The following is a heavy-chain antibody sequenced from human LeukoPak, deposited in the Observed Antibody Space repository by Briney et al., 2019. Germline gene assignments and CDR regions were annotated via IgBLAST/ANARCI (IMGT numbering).Heavy chain of an antibody. V-gene: IGHV3-11*04. CDR3: ARGLAAAGTLGEFDY. CDR1: GFTFSDYY. CDR2: ISSSGSTI. Sequence: GGSLRLSCAASGFTFSDYYMTWIRQAPGKGLEWVSYISSSGSTIYYADSVKGRFTISRDNAKNSLYLQMNSLGAEDTAVYYCARGLAAAGTLGEFDYWGQGTLVTVSS. J-gene: IGHJ4*02. D-gene: IGHD6-13*01.